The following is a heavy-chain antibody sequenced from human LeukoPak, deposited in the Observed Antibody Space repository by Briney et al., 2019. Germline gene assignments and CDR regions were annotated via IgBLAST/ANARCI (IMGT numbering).Heavy chain of an antibody. J-gene: IGHJ4*02. Sequence: GASVTVFCKASGYTFTSYDVKWVPQATGQGLESMGWMNPNSGNTGYAQKLQGRVTMTRNSSISTAYMELSSLRSEDTAVYYCARGRVSSGKDYWGQGTLVTVSS. CDR3: ARGRVSSGKDY. V-gene: IGHV1-8*01. CDR1: GYTFTSYD. D-gene: IGHD6-19*01. CDR2: MNPNSGNT.